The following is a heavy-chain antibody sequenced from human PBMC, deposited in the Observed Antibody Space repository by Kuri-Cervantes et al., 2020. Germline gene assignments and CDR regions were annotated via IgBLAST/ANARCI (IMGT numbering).Heavy chain of an antibody. V-gene: IGHV4-34*01. Sequence: SDTLSLTCAVYGGSFSGYYWSWIRQPPGKGLEWIGEIYHSGSTNYNPSLKSRVTISVDKSKNQFSLKLSSVTAADTAVYYRARDSSGAFDIWGQGTRVTVSS. D-gene: IGHD6-6*01. CDR2: IYHSGST. CDR3: ARDSSGAFDI. CDR1: GGSFSGYY. J-gene: IGHJ3*02.